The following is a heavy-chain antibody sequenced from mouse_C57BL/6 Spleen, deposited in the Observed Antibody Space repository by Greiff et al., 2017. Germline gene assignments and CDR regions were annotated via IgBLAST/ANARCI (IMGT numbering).Heavy chain of an antibody. J-gene: IGHJ4*01. V-gene: IGHV1-64*01. CDR2: IHPNSGST. CDR3: AREYGSSYAMDY. D-gene: IGHD1-1*01. CDR1: GYTFTSYW. Sequence: QVQLQQPVAELVKPGASVKLSCKASGYTFTSYWMHWVKQRPGQGLEWIGMIHPNSGSTNYNEKFKSKATLTVDKSSSTAYLQLSSLTSEDSAVYCCAREYGSSYAMDYWGQGTSVTVSS.